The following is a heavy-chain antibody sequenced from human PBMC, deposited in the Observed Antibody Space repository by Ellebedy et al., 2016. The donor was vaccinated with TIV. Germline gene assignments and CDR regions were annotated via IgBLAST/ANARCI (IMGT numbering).Heavy chain of an antibody. CDR3: AREEWRRTDAVDYYYGMDV. Sequence: ASVKVSCXASDYTLRTYGVSWVRQAPGQGPEWMGWINVYQGVTNFARKFQDRVTLTTESSTNTAYMEMRSLRSDDTAVYYCAREEWRRTDAVDYYYGMDVWGQGTTVTVSS. D-gene: IGHD5-12*01. CDR1: DYTLRTYG. J-gene: IGHJ6*02. V-gene: IGHV1-18*01. CDR2: INVYQGVT.